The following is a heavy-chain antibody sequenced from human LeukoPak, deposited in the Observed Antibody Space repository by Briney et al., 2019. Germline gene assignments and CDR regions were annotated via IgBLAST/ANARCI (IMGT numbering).Heavy chain of an antibody. J-gene: IGHJ4*02. CDR2: ISSSSSYI. Sequence: GGSLRLTCVGSGFPFGDFAMSWVRQAPGKGLEWVSSISSSSSYIYYADSVKGRFTISRDNAKNSLYLQMNSLRAEDTAVYYCARGSGSSSSWFPFDYWGQGTLVTVSS. V-gene: IGHV3-21*01. CDR3: ARGSGSSSSWFPFDY. D-gene: IGHD6-6*01. CDR1: GFPFGDFA.